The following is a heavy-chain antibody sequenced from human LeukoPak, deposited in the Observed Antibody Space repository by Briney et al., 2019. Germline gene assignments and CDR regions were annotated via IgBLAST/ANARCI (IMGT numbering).Heavy chain of an antibody. CDR1: GFTFSSYA. V-gene: IGHV3-23*01. CDR3: ARVTGDDSSGYYAPYYFDY. CDR2: ISGSGGST. Sequence: GGSLRLSCAASGFTFSSYAMSWVRQAPGKGLEWVSVISGSGGSTYYADSVKGRFTISRDNSKNTLYLQMNSLRAEDTAVYYCARVTGDDSSGYYAPYYFDYWGQGTLVTVSS. J-gene: IGHJ4*02. D-gene: IGHD3-22*01.